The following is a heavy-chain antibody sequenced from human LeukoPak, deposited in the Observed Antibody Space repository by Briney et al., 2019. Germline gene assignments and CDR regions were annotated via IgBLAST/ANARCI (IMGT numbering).Heavy chain of an antibody. Sequence: SETLSLTCAVYGGSFSGYYWSWIRQPPGKGAEWIGEINHCGSTNYNPPLKSRVTISGDTSKNQFSQNLSSVTAADTAAYYRARIPNWGYYASSGYDGYWGQGTLVTVSS. J-gene: IGHJ4*02. CDR2: INHCGST. D-gene: IGHD3-22*01. CDR1: GGSFSGYY. CDR3: ARIPNWGYYASSGYDGY. V-gene: IGHV4-34*01.